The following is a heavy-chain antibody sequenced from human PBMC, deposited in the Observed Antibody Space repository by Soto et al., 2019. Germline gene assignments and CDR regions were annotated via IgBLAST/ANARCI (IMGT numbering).Heavy chain of an antibody. CDR2: ISAYNGNT. CDR3: ARTNYYDSSGYYEGHFDY. J-gene: IGHJ4*02. Sequence: ASVKVSCKASGYTFTSYGISWVRQAPRQGLEWMGWISAYNGNTNYAQKLQGRVTMTTDTSTSTAYMELRSLRSDDTAVYYCARTNYYDSSGYYEGHFDYWGQGNLVTVSS. V-gene: IGHV1-18*01. CDR1: GYTFTSYG. D-gene: IGHD3-22*01.